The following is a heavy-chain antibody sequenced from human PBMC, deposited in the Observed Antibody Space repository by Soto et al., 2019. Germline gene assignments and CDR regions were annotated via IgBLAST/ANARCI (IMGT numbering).Heavy chain of an antibody. CDR2: MNPNSGNT. CDR3: RISSHDYYYYMDV. CDR1: GYTFTSYA. J-gene: IGHJ6*03. Sequence: ASVKVSCKASGYTFTSYAINWVRQATGQGLEWMGWMNPNSGNTGYAQKFQGRVTMTRNTSISTAYMELSSLRSEDTAVYYCRISSHDYYYYMDVWGKGTTVTVSS. V-gene: IGHV1-8*01. D-gene: IGHD6-6*01.